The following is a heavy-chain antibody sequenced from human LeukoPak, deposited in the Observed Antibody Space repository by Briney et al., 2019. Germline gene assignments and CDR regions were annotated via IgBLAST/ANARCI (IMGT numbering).Heavy chain of an antibody. D-gene: IGHD3-9*01. Sequence: ASVKVSCKASGYTFTSYGISWVRQAPGQGLEWMGWISAYNGNTNYAQKLQGRVTMTTDTSTSTAYMELSSLRSEDTAVYYCARKGRYFDWFIPDYWGQGTLVTVSS. CDR1: GYTFTSYG. J-gene: IGHJ4*02. V-gene: IGHV1-18*01. CDR2: ISAYNGNT. CDR3: ARKGRYFDWFIPDY.